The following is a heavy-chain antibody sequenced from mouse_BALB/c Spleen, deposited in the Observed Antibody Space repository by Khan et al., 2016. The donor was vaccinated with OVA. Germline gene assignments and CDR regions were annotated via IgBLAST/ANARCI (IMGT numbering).Heavy chain of an antibody. CDR2: ISSGSTYT. V-gene: IGHV5-6-4*01. CDR3: TRDGNYANRYFDD. CDR1: GFTFSSYT. J-gene: IGHJ1*01. D-gene: IGHD2-1*01. Sequence: EVELVESGGGLVKPGGSLKLSCAASGFTFSSYTMSWVRQTPEKRLKWVATISSGSTYTYYPDSVKGRFTISRDNAKNTLYLQMSSLKSEDTALYYGTRDGNYANRYFDDWGAGTTVTVSS.